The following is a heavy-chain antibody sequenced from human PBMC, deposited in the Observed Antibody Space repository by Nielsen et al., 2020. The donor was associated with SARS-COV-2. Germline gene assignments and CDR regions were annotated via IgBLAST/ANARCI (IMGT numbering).Heavy chain of an antibody. J-gene: IGHJ3*02. CDR1: GGSTSSYY. CDR2: IYYSGST. Sequence: SETLSLTCTVSGGSTSSYYWSWIRQPPGKGLEWIGYIYYSGSTNYNPSLKSRVTISVDTSKNQFSLKLSSVTAADTAVYYCARDRPGGYSYGDDAFDIWGQGTMVTVSS. CDR3: ARDRPGGYSYGDDAFDI. V-gene: IGHV4-59*01. D-gene: IGHD5-18*01.